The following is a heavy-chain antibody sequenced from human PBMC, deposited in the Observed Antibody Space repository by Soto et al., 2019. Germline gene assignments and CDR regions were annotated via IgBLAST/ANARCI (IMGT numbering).Heavy chain of an antibody. J-gene: IGHJ4*02. CDR3: WRNDGDDSTNF. CDR2: IASHDGST. Sequence: RASVKVSCKASGYTFTSYGLNWVRRAPGQGLEWMGRIASHDGSTVSAQSFQGRLTLTRDTFTNTAYLELGALTSDDTGLYFCWRNDGDDSTNFWGQGTLVTVSS. D-gene: IGHD3-22*01. V-gene: IGHV1-18*04. CDR1: GYTFTSYG.